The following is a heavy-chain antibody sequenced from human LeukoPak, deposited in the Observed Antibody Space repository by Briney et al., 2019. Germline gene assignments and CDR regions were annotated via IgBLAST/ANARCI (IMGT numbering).Heavy chain of an antibody. V-gene: IGHV4-30-4*01. D-gene: IGHD3-10*01. Sequence: PSETLSLTCTVSGGSISSGDYYWSWIRQPPGKGLEWIGYIYYSGSTYYNPSLKSRVTISVDTSKNQFFLKLSSVTAADTAVYYCARAHYGSGSYQRLSYYFDYWGQGTLVTVSS. CDR1: GGSISSGDYY. CDR3: ARAHYGSGSYQRLSYYFDY. CDR2: IYYSGST. J-gene: IGHJ4*02.